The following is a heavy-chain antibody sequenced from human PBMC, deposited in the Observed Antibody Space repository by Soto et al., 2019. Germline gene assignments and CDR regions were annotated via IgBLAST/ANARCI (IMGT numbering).Heavy chain of an antibody. CDR3: AKDRLRTRLNNWFDP. D-gene: IGHD5-12*01. CDR1: GFTFSSYG. Sequence: GGSLRLSCAASGFTFSSYGMHWVRQAPGKGLEWVAVISYDGSNKYYADSVRGRFTISRDNSKNTLYLQMNSLRAEDTAVYYCAKDRLRTRLNNWFDPWGQGTLVTAPQ. V-gene: IGHV3-30*18. CDR2: ISYDGSNK. J-gene: IGHJ5*02.